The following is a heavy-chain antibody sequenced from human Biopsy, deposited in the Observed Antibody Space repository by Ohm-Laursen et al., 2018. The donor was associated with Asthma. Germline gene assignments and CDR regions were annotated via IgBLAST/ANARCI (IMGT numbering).Heavy chain of an antibody. J-gene: IGHJ4*02. V-gene: IGHV4-39*01. D-gene: IGHD7-27*01. Sequence: GTLSLTCTVSGGSMSSSSYSWGWIRQPPGKGLEWIGSISYTGNTDIPSPRLRATLSVDTSKNNFSLKLTSVTAADTAVFYCARHWNWGSFFDYWGQGMLVTVSS. CDR3: ARHWNWGSFFDY. CDR1: GGSMSSSSYS. CDR2: ISYTGNT.